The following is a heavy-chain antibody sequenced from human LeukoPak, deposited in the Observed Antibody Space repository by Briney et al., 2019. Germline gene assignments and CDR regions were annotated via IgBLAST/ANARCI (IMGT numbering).Heavy chain of an antibody. Sequence: GSLWVSCEASLDTSTGVYMHSGREAPGQGGEWRGWINPNSGGTNYAQKFQGRVTMTRATSMSTAYMELSRLRSDDTAVYYCARVAGVTAISNFDYWGQGTLVTVSS. CDR3: ARVAGVTAISNFDY. CDR1: LDTSTGVY. J-gene: IGHJ4*02. CDR2: INPNSGGT. D-gene: IGHD2-21*02. V-gene: IGHV1-2*02.